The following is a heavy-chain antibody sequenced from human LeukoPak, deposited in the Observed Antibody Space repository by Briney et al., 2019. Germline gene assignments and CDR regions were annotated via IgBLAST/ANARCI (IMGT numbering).Heavy chain of an antibody. V-gene: IGHV3-23*01. Sequence: GGSLRLSCAASGFTFSSYSMNWVRQAPGKGLEWVSAISGSGGSTHYADSVKGRFTISRDNSKNTLYLQMNSLRAEDTAVYYCAKGSDYFDYRGQGTLVTVSS. CDR1: GFTFSSYS. CDR2: ISGSGGST. J-gene: IGHJ4*02. CDR3: AKGSDYFDY.